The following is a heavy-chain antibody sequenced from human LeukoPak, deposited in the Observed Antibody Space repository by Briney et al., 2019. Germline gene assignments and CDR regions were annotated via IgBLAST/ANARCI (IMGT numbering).Heavy chain of an antibody. CDR1: GCSFTSYW. Sequence: GESLKISCKGSGCSFTSYWVGWVRQMPGEGLEWMGIIYPGDSDTRYSPSFQGQVTISADKSISTAYLQWSSLKASDTAMYYCARGGSRFLEWLLFDYWGQGTLVTVSS. CDR3: ARGGSRFLEWLLFDY. V-gene: IGHV5-51*01. J-gene: IGHJ4*02. CDR2: IYPGDSDT. D-gene: IGHD3-3*01.